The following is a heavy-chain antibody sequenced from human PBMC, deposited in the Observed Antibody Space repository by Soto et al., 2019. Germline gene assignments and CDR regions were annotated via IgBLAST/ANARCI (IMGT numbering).Heavy chain of an antibody. CDR3: AGSWRRLYFFRY. Sequence: ASVKVSCKTSGFPFNNYAIHWVRQAPGQRPEWMGWIDGGNGDTKYSLRFQDRIIITRDTSATTVYMELSSLRSEDTAVYYCAGSWRRLYFFRYWGQGTLVTVSS. J-gene: IGHJ4*02. CDR1: GFPFNNYA. CDR2: IDGGNGDT. D-gene: IGHD3-10*01. V-gene: IGHV1-3*01.